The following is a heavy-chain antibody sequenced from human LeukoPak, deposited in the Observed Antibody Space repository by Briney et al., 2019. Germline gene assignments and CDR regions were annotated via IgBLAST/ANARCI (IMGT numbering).Heavy chain of an antibody. CDR3: ARLYFDSSGYYQICYFDY. CDR1: GGSISSSSYY. J-gene: IGHJ4*02. V-gene: IGHV4-39*01. Sequence: SETLSLTCTVSGGSISSSSYYWGWIRQPPGKGLEWIVSIYYSGSTYYNPSLKSRVTISVDTSKNQFSLNLSSVTAADTAVYYCARLYFDSSGYYQICYFDYWGQGTLVTVSS. D-gene: IGHD3-22*01. CDR2: IYYSGST.